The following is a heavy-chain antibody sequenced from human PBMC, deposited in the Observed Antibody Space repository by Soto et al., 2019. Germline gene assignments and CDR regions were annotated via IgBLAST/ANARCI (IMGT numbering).Heavy chain of an antibody. Sequence: QVQLVQSGAEVKKPGSSVKVSCTASGGTFSSYAISWVRQAPGQGLEWMGGIIPIFGTANYAQKFQGRVTITADESTSTAYMELSSLRSEDTAVYYCARRPAYSSGWSTFDYWGQGTLVTVSS. J-gene: IGHJ4*02. V-gene: IGHV1-69*12. CDR1: GGTFSSYA. CDR2: IIPIFGTA. CDR3: ARRPAYSSGWSTFDY. D-gene: IGHD6-19*01.